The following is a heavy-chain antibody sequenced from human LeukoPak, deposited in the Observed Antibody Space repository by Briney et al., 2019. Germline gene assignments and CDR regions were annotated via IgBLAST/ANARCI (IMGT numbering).Heavy chain of an antibody. Sequence: PSQTPSLTCTVSGGSISSGGYYWSWIRQHPGKGLEWIGYIYYSGSTYYNPSLKSRVTISVDTSKNQFSLKLSSVTAADTAVYYCARDRLIYYYYYMDVWGKGTTVTVSS. J-gene: IGHJ6*03. D-gene: IGHD2-21*02. CDR1: GGSISSGGYY. V-gene: IGHV4-31*03. CDR3: ARDRLIYYYYYMDV. CDR2: IYYSGST.